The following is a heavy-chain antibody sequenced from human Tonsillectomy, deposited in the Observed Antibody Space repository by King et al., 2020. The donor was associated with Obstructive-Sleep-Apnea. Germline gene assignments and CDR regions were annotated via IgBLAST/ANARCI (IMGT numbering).Heavy chain of an antibody. J-gene: IGHJ3*02. CDR3: AKDKSYGLGDAFDI. CDR2: ISWNSGSI. V-gene: IGHV3-9*01. CDR1: GFTFDEYA. Sequence: VQLVESGGGLVQPGRSLRLSCAASGFTFDEYAMHWVRQAPGKGLEWVSGISWNSGSIGYADSVKGRFTISRDNAKNSLYLQMNSLRAEDTALYYCAKDKSYGLGDAFDIWGQGTMVTVSS. D-gene: IGHD5-18*01.